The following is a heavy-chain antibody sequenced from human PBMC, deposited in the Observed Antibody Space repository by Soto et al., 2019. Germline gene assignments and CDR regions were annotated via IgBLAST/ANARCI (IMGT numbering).Heavy chain of an antibody. CDR3: ARGGDEYSSSQSMDV. D-gene: IGHD6-6*01. CDR2: ISSSGSTI. J-gene: IGHJ6*02. V-gene: IGHV3-48*03. Sequence: EVQLVESGGGLVQPGGSLRLSCAASGFTFSSYEMNWVRQAPGKGLEWVSYISSSGSTIYYADYVKGRFTISRDNAKNSLYLQRNGLRAEDTAVYYCARGGDEYSSSQSMDVWGQGTTVTVSS. CDR1: GFTFSSYE.